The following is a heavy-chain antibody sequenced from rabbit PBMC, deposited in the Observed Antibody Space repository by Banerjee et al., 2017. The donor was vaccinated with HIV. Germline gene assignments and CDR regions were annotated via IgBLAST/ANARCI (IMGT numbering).Heavy chain of an antibody. CDR2: IYAGSSGRP. V-gene: IGHV1S45*01. CDR3: ARDAGYAGSNL. CDR1: GFSFGSSYW. D-gene: IGHD4-2*01. Sequence: EESGGDLVKPEGSLTLTCTASGFSFGSSYWICWVRQAPGKGLEWIACIYAGSSGRPYYASWAKGRFTISKTSSTTVTLQMTSLTAADTATYFCARDAGYAGSNLWGPGTLVTVS. J-gene: IGHJ4*01.